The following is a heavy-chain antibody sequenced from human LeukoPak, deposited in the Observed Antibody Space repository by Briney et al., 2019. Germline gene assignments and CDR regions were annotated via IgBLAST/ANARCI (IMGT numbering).Heavy chain of an antibody. J-gene: IGHJ4*02. CDR2: ISNYGVT. CDR1: DFPVSDNY. V-gene: IGHV3-53*01. CDR3: GGSGSYYTPSYY. Sequence: GGSLRLSCVISDFPVSDNYMSWVRQAPGRGLEWVSVISNYGVTHYADSVKGRFTISRDDSNDTVFLQMSSLRPEDTAVYYCGGSGSYYTPSYYWGQGTLVTVSS. D-gene: IGHD3-10*01.